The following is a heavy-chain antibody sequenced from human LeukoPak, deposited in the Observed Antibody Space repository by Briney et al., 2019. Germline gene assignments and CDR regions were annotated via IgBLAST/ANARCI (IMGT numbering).Heavy chain of an antibody. V-gene: IGHV1-8*03. CDR1: GYTFTSYD. J-gene: IGHJ3*02. D-gene: IGHD2-2*01. Sequence: GASVKVSCKASGYTFTSYDINWVRQATGQGLEWMGWMNPNSGNTGYAQKFQGRVTITRNTSISTAYMGLSSLRSEDTAVYYCARRYCSSTSCPRGDAFDIWGQGTMVTVSS. CDR3: ARRYCSSTSCPRGDAFDI. CDR2: MNPNSGNT.